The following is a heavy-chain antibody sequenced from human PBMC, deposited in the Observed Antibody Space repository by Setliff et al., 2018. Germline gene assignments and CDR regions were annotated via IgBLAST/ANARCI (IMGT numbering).Heavy chain of an antibody. CDR3: ARGPISGSGTYYGAD. Sequence: SVKVSCKASGGTFRTDGFNWVRQAPGQGLEWMGRIIPVFGTAKYAQKFQGRVTITADESTSTTYMEVSSLTSEDTAEYFCARGPISGSGTYYGADWGQGTLVTVSS. V-gene: IGHV1-69*13. D-gene: IGHD3-10*01. CDR1: GGTFRTDG. CDR2: IIPVFGTA. J-gene: IGHJ4*02.